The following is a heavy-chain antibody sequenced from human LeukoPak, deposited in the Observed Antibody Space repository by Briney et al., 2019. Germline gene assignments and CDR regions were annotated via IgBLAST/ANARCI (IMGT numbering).Heavy chain of an antibody. CDR3: AKSSPGYSSGWLQH. J-gene: IGHJ1*01. CDR1: GFTFDDYA. D-gene: IGHD6-19*01. CDR2: ISWNSGRI. V-gene: IGHV3-9*03. Sequence: GGSLRLSCAASGFTFDDYAMHWVRQAPGKGLEWVSGISWNSGRIDYADSVKGRFTISRDNAKKSLYLQMNSLRAEDMALYYCAKSSPGYSSGWLQHWGQGTLVTVSS.